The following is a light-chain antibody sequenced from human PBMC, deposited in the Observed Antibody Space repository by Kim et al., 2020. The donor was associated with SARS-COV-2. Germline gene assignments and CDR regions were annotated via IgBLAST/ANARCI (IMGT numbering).Light chain of an antibody. CDR3: QKYNSAPWT. Sequence: ASLGYRVTITCRASQNIANSVAWYQQKPGKVPQVLIYAAATLQSGVPSRFSGSGSGTEFTLTIGSLQTEDVATYYCQKYNSAPWTFGPGTKVDIK. V-gene: IGKV1-27*01. CDR2: AAA. CDR1: QNIANS. J-gene: IGKJ1*01.